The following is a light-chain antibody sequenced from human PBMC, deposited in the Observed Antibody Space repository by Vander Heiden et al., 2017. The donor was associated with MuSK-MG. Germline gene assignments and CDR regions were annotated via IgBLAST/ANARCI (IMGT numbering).Light chain of an antibody. Sequence: AVQMTQPPSSLSASVGDRVTITCRASQGIRNDLGWYQQKPGKAPKLLIYAASSLQSGVPSRFSGSGSGTDFTLTISSLQPEDFATYYCLQDYNYPRTFGQGTKVEIK. J-gene: IGKJ1*01. CDR1: QGIRND. CDR3: LQDYNYPRT. CDR2: AAS. V-gene: IGKV1-6*01.